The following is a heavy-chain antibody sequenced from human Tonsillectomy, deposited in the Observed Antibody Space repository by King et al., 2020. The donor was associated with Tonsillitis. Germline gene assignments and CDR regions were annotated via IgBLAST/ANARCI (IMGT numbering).Heavy chain of an antibody. D-gene: IGHD1-26*01. J-gene: IGHJ3*02. CDR3: ASDPESPGWATFDI. CDR1: GFTFSSYA. V-gene: IGHV3-30-3*01. Sequence: VQLVESGGGVVQPGRSLRLSCAASGFTFSSYAMHWVRQAPGKGLEWVAVISYDGSNKYYADSVKGRFTISRDNSKNTMYLQINSLRGEDTAVYYCASDPESPGWATFDIWGQGTMVTVSS. CDR2: ISYDGSNK.